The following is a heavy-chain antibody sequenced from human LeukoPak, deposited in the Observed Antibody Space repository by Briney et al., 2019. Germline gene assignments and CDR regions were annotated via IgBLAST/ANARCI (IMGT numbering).Heavy chain of an antibody. CDR3: ARAENSGSGGLDP. CDR2: ITSSSHYI. Sequence: PGGSLRLSCAASGFTFNIYSMNWVRQAPGKGLEWVSRITSSSHYIYYADSVKGRFNISRDNAKNSLYLDMSSLRADDTAVYYCARAENSGSGGLDPWGQGTLVTVSS. CDR1: GFTFNIYS. J-gene: IGHJ5*02. V-gene: IGHV3-21*01. D-gene: IGHD2-15*01.